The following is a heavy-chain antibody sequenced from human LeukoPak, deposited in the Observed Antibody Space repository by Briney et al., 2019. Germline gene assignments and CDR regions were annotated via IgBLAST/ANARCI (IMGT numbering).Heavy chain of an antibody. Sequence: GGSLRLSCAASGFTFSSYGMHRVRQAPGKGLEWVAVIWYDGSNKYYADSVKGRFTISRDNSKNTVYLQMNSLRAEDTAVYYCAKYSSSTNYYYGMDVWGQGTTVTVSS. J-gene: IGHJ6*02. D-gene: IGHD6-6*01. CDR2: IWYDGSNK. V-gene: IGHV3-33*03. CDR3: AKYSSSTNYYYGMDV. CDR1: GFTFSSYG.